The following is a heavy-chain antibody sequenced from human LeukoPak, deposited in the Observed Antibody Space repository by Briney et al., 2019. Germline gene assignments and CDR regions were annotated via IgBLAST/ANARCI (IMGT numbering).Heavy chain of an antibody. CDR3: ARGGAVAPSYYYYGMDV. D-gene: IGHD6-19*01. CDR2: IIPIFGIA. V-gene: IGHV1-69*04. Sequence: SVKVSCKASGGTFSSYAISWVRQAPGQGLEWMGRIIPIFGIANYAQKFQGRVTITADKPTSTAYMELSSLRSEDTAVYYCARGGAVAPSYYYYGMDVWGQGTTVTVSS. J-gene: IGHJ6*02. CDR1: GGTFSSYA.